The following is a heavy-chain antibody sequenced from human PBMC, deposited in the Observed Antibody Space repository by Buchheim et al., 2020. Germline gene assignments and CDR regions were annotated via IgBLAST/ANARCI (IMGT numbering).Heavy chain of an antibody. V-gene: IGHV3-30*18. Sequence: QVQLVESGGGVVQPGRSLRLSCAASGFTFSSYGMHWVRQAPGKGLEWVAVISYDGSNKYYADSVKGRFTISRDNSKNTLYLPMNSLRAEDTAVYYCAKDFWGGSSLDYWGQGTL. J-gene: IGHJ4*02. D-gene: IGHD3-3*01. CDR1: GFTFSSYG. CDR2: ISYDGSNK. CDR3: AKDFWGGSSLDY.